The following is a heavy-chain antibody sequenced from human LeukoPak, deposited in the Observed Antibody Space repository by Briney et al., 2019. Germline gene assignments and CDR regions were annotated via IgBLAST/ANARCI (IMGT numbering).Heavy chain of an antibody. CDR1: GYSISSGYY. Sequence: SETLSLTCTVSGYSISSGYYWGWIRPPPGEGLEWIGSIYHSGSTYYNPSLKSRVTISVDTSKNQFSLKLSSVTAADTAVYYCARSPEGVTAYYYYMDVWGKGTTVTVSS. J-gene: IGHJ6*03. V-gene: IGHV4-38-2*02. D-gene: IGHD2-21*02. CDR2: IYHSGST. CDR3: ARSPEGVTAYYYYMDV.